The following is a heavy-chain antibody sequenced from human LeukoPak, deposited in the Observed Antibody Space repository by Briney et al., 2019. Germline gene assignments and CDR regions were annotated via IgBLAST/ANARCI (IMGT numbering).Heavy chain of an antibody. Sequence: PGGSLRLSCAASGFTFSSYAMSWVRQAPGKGLEWVSAISGSGGSTYYADSVKGRFTISRDNSKNTLYLQMNSLRAEDTAVYYCAREARVYDGSGYYHDFWGQGALVTVSS. V-gene: IGHV3-23*01. J-gene: IGHJ4*02. CDR1: GFTFSSYA. CDR2: ISGSGGST. D-gene: IGHD3-22*01. CDR3: AREARVYDGSGYYHDF.